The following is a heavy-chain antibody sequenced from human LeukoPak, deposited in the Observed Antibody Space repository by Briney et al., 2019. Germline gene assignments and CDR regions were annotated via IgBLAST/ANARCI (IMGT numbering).Heavy chain of an antibody. CDR2: INHSGST. J-gene: IGHJ4*02. CDR1: GGSFSGYY. V-gene: IGHV4-34*01. Sequence: SETLSLTCAVYGGSFSGYYWSWIRQPPGKGLEWIGEINHSGSTSYNPSLKSRVTISVDTSKNQFSLKLSSVTAADTAVYYCARRSIAVAGFDYWGQGTLVTVSS. CDR3: ARRSIAVAGFDY. D-gene: IGHD6-19*01.